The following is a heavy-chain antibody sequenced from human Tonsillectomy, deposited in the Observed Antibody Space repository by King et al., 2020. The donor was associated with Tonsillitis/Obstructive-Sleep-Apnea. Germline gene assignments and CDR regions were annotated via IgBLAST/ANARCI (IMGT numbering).Heavy chain of an antibody. V-gene: IGHV4-59*08. CDR3: AMDRRDGYNSLDSFDY. Sequence: QLQESGPGLVKPSETLSLTCTVSGGSISSYYWSWIRQPPGKGLEWIGYIYYSGSTNYNPSLTSRVTISVDTSKNQFSLKMSSVTAAAPAVYYCAMDRRDGYNSLDSFDYWGQGTLVTVSS. J-gene: IGHJ4*02. CDR2: IYYSGST. D-gene: IGHD5-24*01. CDR1: GGSISSYY.